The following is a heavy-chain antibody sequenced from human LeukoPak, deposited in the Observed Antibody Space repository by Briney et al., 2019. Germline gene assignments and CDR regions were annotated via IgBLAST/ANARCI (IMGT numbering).Heavy chain of an antibody. CDR2: MNPNSGNT. J-gene: IGHJ4*02. V-gene: IGHV1-8*03. D-gene: IGHD3-3*01. Sequence: APVKVSCKASGYTFTSYDINWVRQATGQGPEWMGWMNPNSGNTGYAQKFQGRVTITRNTSISTAYMELSSLRSEDTAVYYCARAVSGYYHFDYWGQGTLVTVSS. CDR3: ARAVSGYYHFDY. CDR1: GYTFTSYD.